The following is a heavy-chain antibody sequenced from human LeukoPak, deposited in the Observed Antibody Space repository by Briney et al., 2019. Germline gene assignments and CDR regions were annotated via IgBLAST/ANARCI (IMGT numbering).Heavy chain of an antibody. Sequence: ASVKVSCKVSGYTLTELSMHWVRQAPGKGLEWMGGFDPGDGETIYAQKFQGRVTMTEDTSTDTAYMELSSLRSEDTAVYYCATKRLGATLLQYFQHWGQGTLVTVSS. CDR1: GYTLTELS. J-gene: IGHJ1*01. CDR2: FDPGDGET. V-gene: IGHV1-24*01. D-gene: IGHD1-26*01. CDR3: ATKRLGATLLQYFQH.